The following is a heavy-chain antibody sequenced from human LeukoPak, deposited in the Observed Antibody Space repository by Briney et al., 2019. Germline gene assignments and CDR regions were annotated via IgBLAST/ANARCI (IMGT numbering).Heavy chain of an antibody. CDR3: ARDDWDCSGGSCYSVY. D-gene: IGHD2-15*01. CDR1: GFTFSSYS. Sequence: GGSLRLSCAASGFTFSSYSMNWVRQAPGKGLEWVSSISSSSSYIYYADSAKGRFTISRDNAKNSLYLQMNSLRAEDTAVYYCARDDWDCSGGSCYSVYWGQGTLVTVSS. CDR2: ISSSSSYI. J-gene: IGHJ4*02. V-gene: IGHV3-21*01.